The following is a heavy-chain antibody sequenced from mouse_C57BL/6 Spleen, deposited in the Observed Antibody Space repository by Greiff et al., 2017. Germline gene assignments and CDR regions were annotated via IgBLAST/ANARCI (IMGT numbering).Heavy chain of an antibody. CDR2: INPSNGGT. J-gene: IGHJ4*01. D-gene: IGHD1-2*01. CDR3: ARTYGPAYYAMDY. Sequence: QVQLQQPGTELVKPGASVKLSCKASGYTFTSYWMHWVKQRPGQGLEWIGNINPSNGGTNYNEKFKSKATLTVDKSSSTAYRQLSSLTSEDSAVYFCARTYGPAYYAMDYWGQGTSVTVSS. V-gene: IGHV1-53*01. CDR1: GYTFTSYW.